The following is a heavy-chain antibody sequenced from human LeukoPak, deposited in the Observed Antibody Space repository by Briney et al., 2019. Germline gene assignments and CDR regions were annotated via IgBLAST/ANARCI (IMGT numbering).Heavy chain of an antibody. D-gene: IGHD1-26*01. CDR3: ARDPRDSGSPLI. J-gene: IGHJ3*02. CDR2: ISYDGSNK. Sequence: PGGSLRLSCAASGFTFSSYGMHWVRQAPGKGLEWVAVISYDGSNKYYADSVEGRFTISRDNSKNTLYLQMNSLRAEDTAVYYCARDPRDSGSPLIWGQGTMVTVSS. CDR1: GFTFSSYG. V-gene: IGHV3-30*03.